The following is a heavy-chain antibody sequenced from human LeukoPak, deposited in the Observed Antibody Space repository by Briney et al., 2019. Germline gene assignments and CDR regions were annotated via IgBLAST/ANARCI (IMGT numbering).Heavy chain of an antibody. Sequence: SVKVSCKASGGTFSSYAISWVRQAPGQGLEWMGGIIPIFGTANYAQKFQGRVTITADESTSTAYMELSSLRSEDTAVYYCACRLVGATKSGYFQHWGQGTLVTVSS. CDR3: ACRLVGATKSGYFQH. CDR2: IIPIFGTA. V-gene: IGHV1-69*13. CDR1: GGTFSSYA. J-gene: IGHJ1*01. D-gene: IGHD1-26*01.